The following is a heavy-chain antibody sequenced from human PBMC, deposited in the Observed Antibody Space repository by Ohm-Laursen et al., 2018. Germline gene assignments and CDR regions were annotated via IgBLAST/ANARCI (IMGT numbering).Heavy chain of an antibody. J-gene: IGHJ4*02. Sequence: ASVKVSCKFSGYTLSESSMHWVRQTPGKGLEWMGGFAPEDGKTFYAQNFQGRVTMTEDTSTHTAYMELSSLRSEDTALYYCAAGIRSGWYYFDYWGQGTLVTVSS. V-gene: IGHV1-24*01. D-gene: IGHD6-19*01. CDR2: FAPEDGKT. CDR1: GYTLSESS. CDR3: AAGIRSGWYYFDY.